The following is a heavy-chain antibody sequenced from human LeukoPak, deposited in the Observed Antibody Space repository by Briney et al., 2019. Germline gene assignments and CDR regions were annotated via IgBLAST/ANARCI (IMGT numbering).Heavy chain of an antibody. V-gene: IGHV4-4*07. Sequence: SETLSLTCTVSGGSLSSYYWSWIRQPAGKGLEWIGRIYSSGRTNYNPSLGSRVTMSVDTSKNQFSLELSSVTAADTAVYYCVRRSSSSGSFDYWGQGMLVTASS. CDR2: IYSSGRT. CDR3: VRRSSSSGSFDY. D-gene: IGHD6-6*01. J-gene: IGHJ4*02. CDR1: GGSLSSYY.